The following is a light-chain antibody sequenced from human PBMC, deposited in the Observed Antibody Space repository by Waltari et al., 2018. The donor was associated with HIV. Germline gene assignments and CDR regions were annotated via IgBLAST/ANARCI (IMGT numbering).Light chain of an antibody. V-gene: IGKV3-15*01. Sequence: IVMTQSPVALSVSPGDRVTLSCRASESVGSFFAWYQQRPGQGPSLLMYGVSTRASGVSDRFSGSGSGTEVNLTITSLQSDDSAIYFCQQFYYWPRTFGQGTKVEVK. J-gene: IGKJ1*01. CDR2: GVS. CDR1: ESVGSF. CDR3: QQFYYWPRT.